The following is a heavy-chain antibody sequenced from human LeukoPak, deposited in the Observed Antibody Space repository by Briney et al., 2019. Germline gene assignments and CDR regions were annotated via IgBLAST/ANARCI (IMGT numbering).Heavy chain of an antibody. J-gene: IGHJ4*02. CDR1: GGSISSSSYY. Sequence: KASETLSLTCTVSGGSISSSSYYWGWIRQPPGKGLEWIGSIYYSGSTYYNPSLKSRVTISVDTSKNQFSLKLSSVTAADTAVYYCARRQVGQWPVYFDYWGQGTLVTVSS. CDR3: ARRQVGQWPVYFDY. CDR2: IYYSGST. V-gene: IGHV4-39*01. D-gene: IGHD6-19*01.